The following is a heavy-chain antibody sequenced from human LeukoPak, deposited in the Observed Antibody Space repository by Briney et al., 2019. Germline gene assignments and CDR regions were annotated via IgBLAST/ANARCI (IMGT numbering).Heavy chain of an antibody. CDR3: ARRGIDFSWFDP. CDR1: GFTFSSYS. CDR2: ISGSSSYI. D-gene: IGHD3-3*01. Sequence: GGSLRLSCAASGFTFSSYSMNWVRQAPGKGLEWVSSISGSSSYIYYADSVKGRFTISRDNAKNSLYLQMNSLRAEDTAVYYCARRGIDFSWFDPWGQGTLVTVSS. V-gene: IGHV3-21*01. J-gene: IGHJ5*02.